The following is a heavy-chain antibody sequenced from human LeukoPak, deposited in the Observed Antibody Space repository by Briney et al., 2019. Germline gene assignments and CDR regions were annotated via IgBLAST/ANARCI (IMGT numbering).Heavy chain of an antibody. V-gene: IGHV1-2*02. Sequence: ASVKVSCKASGYTFTGYYMHWVRQAPGQGLEWMGWINPNNGGTNYAQKFQGRVTMTSDTSISTAYMELSRLRSDDTAVYYCVRDPSEVGALWGQGSLSPSPQ. CDR3: VRDPSEVGAL. D-gene: IGHD1-26*01. CDR1: GYTFTGYY. J-gene: IGHJ4*02. CDR2: INPNNGGT.